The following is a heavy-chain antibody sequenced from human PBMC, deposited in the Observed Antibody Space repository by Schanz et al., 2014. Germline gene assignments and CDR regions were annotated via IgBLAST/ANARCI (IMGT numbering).Heavy chain of an antibody. V-gene: IGHV1-46*01. Sequence: QVQLVQSGDEVKKPGASVKVSCKASGYTFTSDSMHWVRQAPGQGLEWMGMINPSGGSTTYAQKFQGRVTMTRDTSTSTVYMELSSLRSEDTAVYYCARGPSQGYSYGHNIGAYYYGMDVWGQGTTVTVSS. J-gene: IGHJ6*02. D-gene: IGHD5-18*01. CDR3: ARGPSQGYSYGHNIGAYYYGMDV. CDR1: GYTFTSDS. CDR2: INPSGGST.